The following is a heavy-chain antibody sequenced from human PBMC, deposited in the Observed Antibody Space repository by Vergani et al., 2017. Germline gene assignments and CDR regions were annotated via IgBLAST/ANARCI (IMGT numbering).Heavy chain of an antibody. CDR1: GFTFDDYA. D-gene: IGHD3-22*01. J-gene: IGHJ6*03. V-gene: IGHV3-9*01. Sequence: EVQLVESGGGLVQPGRSLRLSCAASGFTFDDYAMHWVRQAPGKGLEWVSGISWNSGSIGYADSVKGRFTISRDNAKNSLYLQMNSLRAEDTALYYCAKDGYDDSSASVDYYYYYYMDVWGKGTTVTVSS. CDR3: AKDGYDDSSASVDYYYYYYMDV. CDR2: ISWNSGSI.